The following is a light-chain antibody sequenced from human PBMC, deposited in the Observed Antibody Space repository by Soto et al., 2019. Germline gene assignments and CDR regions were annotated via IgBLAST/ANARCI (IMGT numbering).Light chain of an antibody. Sequence: NFMLTQPHSVSASPGKTVTISCTGSSGSIASNYVQWYQQRPGSAPTTVIYEDNQRPSGVPDRFSGSIDSSSNSASLTISGLKTEDEADYYCQSYDSSNYVVFSGGTKLTVL. CDR2: EDN. V-gene: IGLV6-57*02. CDR1: SGSIASNY. CDR3: QSYDSSNYVV. J-gene: IGLJ2*01.